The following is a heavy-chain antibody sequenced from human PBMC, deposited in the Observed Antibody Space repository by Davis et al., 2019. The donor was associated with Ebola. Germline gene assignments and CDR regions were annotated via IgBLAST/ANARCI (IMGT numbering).Heavy chain of an antibody. CDR3: ARGLWFRELSVDY. CDR2: IIPIFGTA. J-gene: IGHJ4*02. CDR1: GGTFSSYA. V-gene: IGHV1-69*13. Sequence: SVKVSCKASGGTFSSYAISWVRQAPGQGLEWMGGIIPIFGTANYAQKFQGRVTITADESTSTAYMELSSLRSDDTAVYYCARGLWFRELSVDYWGQGTLVTVSS. D-gene: IGHD3-10*01.